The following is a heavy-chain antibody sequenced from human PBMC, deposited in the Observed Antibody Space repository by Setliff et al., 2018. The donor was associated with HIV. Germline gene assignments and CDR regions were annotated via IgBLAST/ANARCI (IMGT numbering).Heavy chain of an antibody. D-gene: IGHD3-3*01. J-gene: IGHJ5*02. CDR3: ARDAYYDFWSGYSVNWFDP. CDR2: ITSSSSTI. V-gene: IGHV3-48*01. Sequence: RLSCAASGFTFSSYSMNWVRQAPGKGLEWVSYITSSSSTIYYADSVKGRFTISRDNAKNSLYLQMNSLRAEDTAVYYCARDAYYDFWSGYSVNWFDPWGQGTLVTVSS. CDR1: GFTFSSYS.